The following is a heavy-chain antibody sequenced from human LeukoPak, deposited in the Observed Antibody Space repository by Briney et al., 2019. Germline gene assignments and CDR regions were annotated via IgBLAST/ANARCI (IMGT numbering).Heavy chain of an antibody. J-gene: IGHJ4*02. Sequence: GGSLRLSCAASGFTFSDYTIQWVRQAPGKGLEWGALISYDGTNQYYADSMEGGLSISRDNSKNTFYLQLASLTTDDTAVYYFARGGRGIWLQSYFDYWGQGTLVTVSS. CDR3: ARGGRGIWLQSYFDY. CDR1: GFTFSDYT. D-gene: IGHD5-24*01. CDR2: ISYDGTNQ. V-gene: IGHV3-30*04.